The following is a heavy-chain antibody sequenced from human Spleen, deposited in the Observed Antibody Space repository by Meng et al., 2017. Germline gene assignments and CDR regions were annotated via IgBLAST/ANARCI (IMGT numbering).Heavy chain of an antibody. J-gene: IGHJ2*01. Sequence: EVQLVESGGGLVKPGGSLRLSCAGFGFTFSSYSMNWVRQAPGKGLEWFSSISSSSGYIYYADSVNGRVTISRDNAKNSLSLLMNSLRAEDTAVYYCARDISGSIEDRPYWYFDLWGRGTLVTVSS. CDR1: GFTFSSYS. V-gene: IGHV3-21*01. D-gene: IGHD6-6*01. CDR3: ARDISGSIEDRPYWYFDL. CDR2: ISSSSGYI.